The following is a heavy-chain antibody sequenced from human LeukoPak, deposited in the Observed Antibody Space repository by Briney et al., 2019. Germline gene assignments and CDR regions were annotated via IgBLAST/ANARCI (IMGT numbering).Heavy chain of an antibody. J-gene: IGHJ6*03. V-gene: IGHV3-7*01. CDR3: ARVAQYCSGGSCYGDYYYMDV. D-gene: IGHD2-15*01. CDR2: IKQDGSEK. CDR1: GLTFSSYW. Sequence: GGSLRLSCAASGLTFSSYWMSWVRQAPGKGLEWVANIKQDGSEKYYVDSVKGRFTISRDNAKNSLYLQMNSLRAEDTAVYYCARVAQYCSGGSCYGDYYYMDVWGKGTTVTVSS.